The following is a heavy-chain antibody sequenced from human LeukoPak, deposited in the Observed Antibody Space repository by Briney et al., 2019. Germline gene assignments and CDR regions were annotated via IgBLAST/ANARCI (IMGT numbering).Heavy chain of an antibody. J-gene: IGHJ6*02. Sequence: PGAALNTSSASAGSICSYYWICWLRQTPGKGLEWMGIIYPGDSDTNSSPSFQGTVTISADKSISTAYLQWSSLKASDTAMYYCARHSYCTNGVCDPDIPDYYYYGMDVWGQGTTVTVAS. CDR1: GSICSYYW. CDR2: IYPGDSDT. D-gene: IGHD2-8*01. V-gene: IGHV5-51*01. CDR3: ARHSYCTNGVCDPDIPDYYYYGMDV.